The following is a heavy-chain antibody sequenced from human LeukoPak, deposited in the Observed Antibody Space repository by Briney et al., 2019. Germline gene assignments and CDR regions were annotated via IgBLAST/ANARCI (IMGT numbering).Heavy chain of an antibody. CDR3: ARAGLDYYDSSGYLT. CDR1: GFTFSSYA. J-gene: IGHJ4*02. Sequence: GGSLRLSCAASGFTFSSYAMSWVRQAPGKGLEWVSAISGSGGSTYYADSVKGRFTISRDNSKNTLYLQMNSLRAEDTAVYYCARAGLDYYDSSGYLTWGQGTLVTVSS. D-gene: IGHD3-22*01. V-gene: IGHV3-23*01. CDR2: ISGSGGST.